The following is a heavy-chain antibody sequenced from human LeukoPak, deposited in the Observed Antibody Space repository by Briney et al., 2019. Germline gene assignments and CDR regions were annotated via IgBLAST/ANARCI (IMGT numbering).Heavy chain of an antibody. CDR2: FDPEDGET. CDR3: ATGPYYDILTGYSPFDY. D-gene: IGHD3-9*01. CDR1: GYTFTSYG. J-gene: IGHJ4*02. Sequence: ASVKVSCKASGYTFTSYGISWVRQAPGKGLEWMGGFDPEDGETIYAQKFQGRVTMTEDTSTDTAYMELSSLRSEDTAVYYCATGPYYDILTGYSPFDYWGQGTLVTVSS. V-gene: IGHV1-24*01.